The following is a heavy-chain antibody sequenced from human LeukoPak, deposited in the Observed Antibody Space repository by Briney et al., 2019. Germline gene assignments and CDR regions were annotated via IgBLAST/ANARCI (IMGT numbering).Heavy chain of an antibody. D-gene: IGHD5-24*01. CDR1: RGTFRRYA. CDR3: AGPGGGYNYYFDY. J-gene: IGHJ4*02. Sequence: SEKVSSKASRGTFRRYAIRWVRQPPRRGLEWMGGIIPIFGTANYARKFQGRVTITTDESTRTAYMDLSSPRSEDRAVDCSAGPGGGYNYYFDYWGQGTLVTVSS. V-gene: IGHV1-69*05. CDR2: IIPIFGTA.